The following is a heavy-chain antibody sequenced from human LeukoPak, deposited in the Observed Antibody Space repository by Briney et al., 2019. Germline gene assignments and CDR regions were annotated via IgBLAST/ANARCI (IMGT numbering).Heavy chain of an antibody. CDR1: GYSISSGYS. V-gene: IGHV4-38-2*02. J-gene: IGHJ3*02. CDR2: IYHSGST. D-gene: IGHD2-2*01. Sequence: SETLSLTCTVSGYSISSGYSWGWMRQPPGKGLEWIGNIYHSGSTYYNPSLKSRVTISVDTSKNQFSLKLSSVTAADTAVYYCARYGLLGLSEINAFDIWGQGTMVTVSS. CDR3: ARYGLLGLSEINAFDI.